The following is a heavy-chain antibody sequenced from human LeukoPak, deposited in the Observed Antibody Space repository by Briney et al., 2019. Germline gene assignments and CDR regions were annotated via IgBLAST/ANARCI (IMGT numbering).Heavy chain of an antibody. CDR1: GYSFTSYW. CDR2: IYPGDSDT. V-gene: IGHV5-51*01. J-gene: IGHJ4*02. CDR3: ARVYCSGGSCYPYFDY. D-gene: IGHD2-15*01. Sequence: GESLKISCQGSGYSFTSYWIGWVRQMPGKGLEWMGIIYPGDSDTRYSPSFQGQVTISADKSISTAYLQWSSLKASDTAMYYCARVYCSGGSCYPYFDYWGQGTLVIVSS.